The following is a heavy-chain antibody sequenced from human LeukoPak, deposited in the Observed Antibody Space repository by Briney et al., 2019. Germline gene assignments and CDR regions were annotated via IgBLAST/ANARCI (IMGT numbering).Heavy chain of an antibody. J-gene: IGHJ4*02. CDR1: GFTFDDYA. V-gene: IGHV3-43*02. Sequence: PGGSLRLSCAASGFTFDDYAMHWVRQAPGKGLEWVSLISGDGGSTYYADSVKGRFPTSRDNSKNSLYLQMNSLRTEDTALYYCAKDKRFRSSSLDYWGQGTLVTVSS. CDR3: AKDKRFRSSSLDY. D-gene: IGHD6-13*01. CDR2: ISGDGGST.